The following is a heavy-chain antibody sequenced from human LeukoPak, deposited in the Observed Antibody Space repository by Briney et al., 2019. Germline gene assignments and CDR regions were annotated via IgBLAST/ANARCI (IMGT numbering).Heavy chain of an antibody. J-gene: IGHJ3*02. CDR2: ISGSGGNT. CDR3: AKDHDYYASGPI. D-gene: IGHD3-10*01. CDR1: GFTFSNYA. V-gene: IGHV3-23*01. Sequence: GRSLGLSCEASGFTFSNYAMNWVRQAPGKGLEWVSSISGSGGNTYYAASVKGRFTISRDNSKNTLSLQMNSLRAEDTAVYYCAKDHDYYASGPIWGQGTMVTVSS.